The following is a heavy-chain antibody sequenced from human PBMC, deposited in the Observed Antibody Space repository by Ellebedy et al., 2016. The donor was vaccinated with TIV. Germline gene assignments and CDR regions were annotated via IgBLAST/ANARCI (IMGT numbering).Heavy chain of an antibody. CDR1: GFTFSSYG. D-gene: IGHD1-1*01. Sequence: GGSLRLSCAASGFTFSSYGMHWVRQAPGKGLEWVAVIWYDGSNKYYADSVKGRFTISRDNSKNTLYLQMNSLRAEDTAVYSCATDKGAITTTLYFDYWGQGTLVTVSS. CDR3: ATDKGAITTTLYFDY. V-gene: IGHV3-33*01. J-gene: IGHJ4*02. CDR2: IWYDGSNK.